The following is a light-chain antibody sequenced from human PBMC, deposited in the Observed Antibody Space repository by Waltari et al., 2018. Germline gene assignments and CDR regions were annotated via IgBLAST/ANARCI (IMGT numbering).Light chain of an antibody. CDR2: AAS. J-gene: IGKJ1*01. CDR1: RSVSRF. V-gene: IGKV3-20*01. CDR3: QKYVSLPAT. Sequence: EIVLTQSPGTLSLSPGERATLSCRASRSVSRFLAWYQQKPGQAPRLLIYAASTRATGIPDRFSGSGSGTDFSHTISRLEPEDFAVYYCQKYVSLPATFGQGTKVEIK.